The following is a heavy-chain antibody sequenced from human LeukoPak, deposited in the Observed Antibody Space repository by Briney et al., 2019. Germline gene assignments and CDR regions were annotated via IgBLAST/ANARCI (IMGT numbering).Heavy chain of an antibody. J-gene: IGHJ4*02. CDR2: ISGSGSST. CDR1: GFTFSSYA. V-gene: IGHV3-23*01. Sequence: GGSLRLSCAVSGFTFSSYAMTWVRQAPGKGLEWVSAISGSGSSTYYTDSVKGRFTISRDNAKNSLYLQMNSLRAEDTAVYYCAARDIVAGDYWGQGTLVTVSS. D-gene: IGHD5-12*01. CDR3: AARDIVAGDY.